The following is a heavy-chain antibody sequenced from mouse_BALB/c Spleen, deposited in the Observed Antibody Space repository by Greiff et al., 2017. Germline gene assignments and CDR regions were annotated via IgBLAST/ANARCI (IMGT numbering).Heavy chain of an antibody. CDR2: ISSGSSTI. CDR3: ARRDWDGYYAMDY. D-gene: IGHD4-1*01. V-gene: IGHV5-17*02. Sequence: EVMLVESGGGLVQPGGSRKLSCAASGFTFSSFGMHWVRQAPEKGLEWVAYISSGSSTIYYADTVKGRFTISRDNPKNTLFLQMTSLRSEDTAMYYCARRDWDGYYAMDYGGQGTSVTVSS. J-gene: IGHJ4*01. CDR1: GFTFSSFG.